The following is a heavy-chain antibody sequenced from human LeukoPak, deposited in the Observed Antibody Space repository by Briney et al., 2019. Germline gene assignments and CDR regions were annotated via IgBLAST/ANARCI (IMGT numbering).Heavy chain of an antibody. Sequence: SETLSLTCTVSGGSISSYYWSWIRQPAGKGLEWIGCIYTSGSTNYNPSLKSRVTMSVDTSKNQFSLKLSSVTAADTAVYYCARVTGYRIEDYFDYWGQGTLVTVSS. V-gene: IGHV4-4*07. D-gene: IGHD6-13*01. J-gene: IGHJ4*02. CDR1: GGSISSYY. CDR3: ARVTGYRIEDYFDY. CDR2: IYTSGST.